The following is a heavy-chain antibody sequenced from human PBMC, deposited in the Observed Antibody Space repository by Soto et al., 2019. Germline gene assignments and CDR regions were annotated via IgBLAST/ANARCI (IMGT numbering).Heavy chain of an antibody. CDR2: LDQSGGT. Sequence: SETLSLTCAVVGDSLRGQSWNWIRQSPGKGLEWIGELDQSGGTNYTPSLKSRAIISDDTSKNQFSLTLTSVTAPDTAAYYCAGDDSSGGSGDSLDVWGQGTTVTVSS. V-gene: IGHV4-34*01. D-gene: IGHD3-22*01. CDR3: AGDDSSGGSGDSLDV. CDR1: GDSLRGQS. J-gene: IGHJ6*02.